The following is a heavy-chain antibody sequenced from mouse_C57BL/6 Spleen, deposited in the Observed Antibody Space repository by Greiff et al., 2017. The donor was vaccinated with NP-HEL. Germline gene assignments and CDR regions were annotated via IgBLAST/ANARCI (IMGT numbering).Heavy chain of an antibody. D-gene: IGHD1-1*01. J-gene: IGHJ1*03. CDR2: IDPSDSYT. CDR3: ARSTGRRDYYGSSYGYFDV. V-gene: IGHV1-50*01. Sequence: QVQLQQPGAELVKPGASVKLSCKASGYTFTSYWMQWVKQRPGQGLEWIGEIDPSDSYTNYNQKFKGKATLTVDTSSSTAYMQLSSLTSEDSAVYYCARSTGRRDYYGSSYGYFDVWGTGTTVTVSS. CDR1: GYTFTSYW.